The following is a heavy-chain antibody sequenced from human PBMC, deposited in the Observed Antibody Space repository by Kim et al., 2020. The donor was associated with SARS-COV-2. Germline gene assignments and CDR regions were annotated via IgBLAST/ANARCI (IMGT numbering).Heavy chain of an antibody. V-gene: IGHV4-39*01. CDR2: IYYSGST. CDR1: GGSISSSSYY. Sequence: SETLSLTCTVSGGSISSSSYYWGWIRQPPGKGLEWIGSIYYSGSTYYNPSLKSRVTISVDTSKNQFSLKLSSVTAADTAVYYCASWWIAVAGRLEEFDYWGQGTLVTVSS. J-gene: IGHJ4*02. D-gene: IGHD6-19*01. CDR3: ASWWIAVAGRLEEFDY.